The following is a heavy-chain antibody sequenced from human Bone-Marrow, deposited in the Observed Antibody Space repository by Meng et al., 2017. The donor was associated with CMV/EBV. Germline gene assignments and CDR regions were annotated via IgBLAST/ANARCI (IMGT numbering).Heavy chain of an antibody. J-gene: IGHJ4*02. CDR1: GYTFTSYD. CDR3: TRGYSDSGGKRLDY. V-gene: IGHV1-2*02. Sequence: ASVKVSCKASGYTFTSYDINWVRQATGQGLEWMGWMNPNSGGTNYAQKFQGRVTMTRDTSISTTYMDLNSLISDDTAVYFCTRGYSDSGGKRLDYWGQGTLVTVSS. D-gene: IGHD3-22*01. CDR2: MNPNSGGT.